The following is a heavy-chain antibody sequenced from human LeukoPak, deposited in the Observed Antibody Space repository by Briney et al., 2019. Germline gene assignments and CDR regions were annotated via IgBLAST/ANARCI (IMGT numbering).Heavy chain of an antibody. V-gene: IGHV1-69*13. J-gene: IGHJ4*02. D-gene: IGHD3-3*01. CDR3: ARARTLRFLDSYYFDY. CDR2: IIPIFGTA. CDR1: GGTFSSYA. Sequence: GASVKVSCKASGGTFSSYAISWVRQAPGQGLEWMGGIIPIFGTANYAQKFQGRVTITADESTSTAYMELSSLRSEDTAVYYCARARTLRFLDSYYFDYWGQGTLVTVSS.